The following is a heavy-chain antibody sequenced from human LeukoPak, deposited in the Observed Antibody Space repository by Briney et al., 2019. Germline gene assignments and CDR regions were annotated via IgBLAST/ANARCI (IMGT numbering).Heavy chain of an antibody. CDR1: GGSISIDNYY. CDR2: IYYSGST. Sequence: SETLSLTCTVSGGSISIDNYYWAWIRQPPGTGLEWIGSIYYSGSTYYIPSLKSRVTISVDTSKNQFSLRMSSVTAADTAVYYCARQGKSGYLLVDHWGQGTLVTVSS. CDR3: ARQGKSGYLLVDH. V-gene: IGHV4-39*01. D-gene: IGHD6-13*01. J-gene: IGHJ4*02.